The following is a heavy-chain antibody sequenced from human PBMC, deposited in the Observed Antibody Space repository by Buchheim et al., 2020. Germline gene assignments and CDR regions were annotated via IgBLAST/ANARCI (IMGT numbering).Heavy chain of an antibody. CDR1: GDSISSYY. CDR2: IHHTGSA. CDR3: ARDSGTTGIDS. D-gene: IGHD1-7*01. V-gene: IGHV4-59*01. Sequence: QVQLQESGAGLVKPSETLSLTCSVSGDSISSYYWAWIRQPPGTGLEYIGFIHHTGSANYNPSLKSRVTMSVDTSKNQFSLTLTSMTAADTAVYYCARDSGTTGIDSWGQGTL. J-gene: IGHJ4*02.